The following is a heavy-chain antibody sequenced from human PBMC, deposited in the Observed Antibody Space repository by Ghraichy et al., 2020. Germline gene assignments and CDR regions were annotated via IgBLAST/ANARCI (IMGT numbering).Heavy chain of an antibody. J-gene: IGHJ4*02. CDR3: ARDLGGDWYFDY. D-gene: IGHD2-21*02. V-gene: IGHV3-7*01. CDR1: GFIVSGYW. CDR2: IKKDGSEK. Sequence: GESLNISCAASGFIVSGYWMSWVRQAPGKGPEWVANIKKDGSEKYYVDSVKGRFTISRDNAKNSLYLEMNSLRAEDTAVYYCARDLGGDWYFDYWGQGALVTVSS.